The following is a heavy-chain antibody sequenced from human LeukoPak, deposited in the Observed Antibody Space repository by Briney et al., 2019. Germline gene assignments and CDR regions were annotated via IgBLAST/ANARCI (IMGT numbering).Heavy chain of an antibody. V-gene: IGHV4-39*01. Sequence: SETLTLTCSVSGDSISSGSYHWCWIRQPPGKGLGWIGNMYYSGSTYYNPSLKSRVTISVDTSKNQFSLKLSSVTAADTAVYYCGRHVWGRGSGTSDIWGQGTMVTVSS. D-gene: IGHD7-27*01. CDR1: GDSISSGSYH. J-gene: IGHJ3*02. CDR3: GRHVWGRGSGTSDI. CDR2: MYYSGST.